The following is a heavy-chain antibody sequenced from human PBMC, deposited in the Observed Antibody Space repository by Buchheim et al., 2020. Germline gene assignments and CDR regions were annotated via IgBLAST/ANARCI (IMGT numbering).Heavy chain of an antibody. Sequence: QVQLVESGGGVVQPGRSLRLSCAASGFTFSSYAMHWVRQAPGKGLEWVAVISYDGSNKYYADSVKGRFTISGDNSKNTLYLQMNSLRAEDTAVYYCARDRWELLRGNYYYGMDVWGQGTT. CDR1: GFTFSSYA. V-gene: IGHV3-30*04. J-gene: IGHJ6*02. D-gene: IGHD1-26*01. CDR3: ARDRWELLRGNYYYGMDV. CDR2: ISYDGSNK.